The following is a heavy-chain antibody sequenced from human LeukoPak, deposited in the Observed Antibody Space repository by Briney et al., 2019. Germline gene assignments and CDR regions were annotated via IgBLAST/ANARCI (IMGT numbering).Heavy chain of an antibody. CDR1: EITFNNYA. J-gene: IGHJ4*02. CDR3: AKVDWVSTSYKPDC. Sequence: GGSLRLSCVVSEITFNNYAMSWVRQAPGKGLEWVSAVHGRSGDTYYADSVKGRFTISRDNSKNTMYLQMNSLRAEDTAVYFCAKVDWVSTSYKPDCWGQGTLVTVSS. V-gene: IGHV3-23*01. D-gene: IGHD3-9*01. CDR2: VHGRSGDT.